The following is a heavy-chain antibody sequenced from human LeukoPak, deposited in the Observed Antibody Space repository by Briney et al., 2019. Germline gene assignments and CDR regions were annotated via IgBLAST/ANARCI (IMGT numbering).Heavy chain of an antibody. D-gene: IGHD4-17*01. Sequence: GGSLRLSCAASGFTFSSYVMSWVRQAPGKGLEWVAAIGGSGQNTNYADSVKGRFTISRDNSRNTLYLDMNILRAEDTAVYYCAKTVTTQAYYWYFDLWGRGTLVTVSS. CDR3: AKTVTTQAYYWYFDL. CDR1: GFTFSSYV. J-gene: IGHJ2*01. V-gene: IGHV3-23*01. CDR2: IGGSGQNT.